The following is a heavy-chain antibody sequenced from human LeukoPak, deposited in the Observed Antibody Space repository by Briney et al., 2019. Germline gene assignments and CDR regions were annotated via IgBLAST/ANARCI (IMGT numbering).Heavy chain of an antibody. D-gene: IGHD6-25*01. V-gene: IGHV3-48*02. CDR2: ISSSSSTI. CDR1: GFTFSSYS. J-gene: IGHJ6*02. Sequence: GGSLILSCAASGFTFSSYSMNWVRQAPGKGLEWVSYISSSSSTIYYADSVKGRFTISRDNAKNSLYLQMNSLRDEDTAVYYCAREDPLAAGYYYYGMDVWGQGTTVTVSS. CDR3: AREDPLAAGYYYYGMDV.